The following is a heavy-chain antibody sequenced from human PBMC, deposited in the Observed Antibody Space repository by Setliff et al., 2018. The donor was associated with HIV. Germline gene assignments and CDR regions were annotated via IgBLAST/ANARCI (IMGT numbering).Heavy chain of an antibody. CDR2: IYPENSDA. V-gene: IGHV5-51*01. D-gene: IGHD3-3*01. J-gene: IGHJ3*02. CDR1: GYSFPNNW. CDR3: ARLSQRIRIFGVINRGEEFDI. Sequence: GESLKISCKGSGYSFPNNWIGWVRQMSGKGLEWMGFIYPENSDARYSPSFEGQVPISADNSNTTAYLQWSSLKASDTAMYFCARLSQRIRIFGVINRGEEFDIWGQGTMVTVSS.